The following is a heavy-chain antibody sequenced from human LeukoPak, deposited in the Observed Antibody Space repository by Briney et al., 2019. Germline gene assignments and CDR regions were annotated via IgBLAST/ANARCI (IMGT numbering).Heavy chain of an antibody. J-gene: IGHJ4*02. V-gene: IGHV1-2*06. CDR1: GYTFTGYY. CDR3: ARDVDIAATDFDY. Sequence: ASVKVSCKASGYTFTGYYMHWVRQAPGQGLEWMGRINPNSGGTNYAQKFQGRVTMTRDTSISTAYMELSRLRSDDTAVYYCARDVDIAATDFDYWGQGTLVTVSS. CDR2: INPNSGGT. D-gene: IGHD5-12*01.